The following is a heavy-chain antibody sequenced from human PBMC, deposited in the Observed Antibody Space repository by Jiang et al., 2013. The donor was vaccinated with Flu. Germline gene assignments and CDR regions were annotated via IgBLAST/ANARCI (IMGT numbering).Heavy chain of an antibody. CDR1: AASITSNNW. Sequence: GSGLVKPSGTLSLTCAVSAASITSNNWWSWVRQPPGKGLEWIGEIYHSGTTNYNPSLKSRVTISVDKSKNQFSLTLTSVTAADTAVYYCARGSSDYYDSGDYRSNWFDPGAREPWSPSP. J-gene: IGHJ5*02. CDR3: ARGSSDYYDSGDYRSNWFDP. V-gene: IGHV4-4*02. D-gene: IGHD3-22*01. CDR2: IYHSGTT.